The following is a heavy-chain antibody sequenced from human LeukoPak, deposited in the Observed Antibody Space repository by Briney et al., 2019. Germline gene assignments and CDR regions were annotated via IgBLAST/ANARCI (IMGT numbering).Heavy chain of an antibody. J-gene: IGHJ4*02. CDR2: ISYDGSNK. CDR3: ARDQVVGATLYYFDY. Sequence: GGSLRLSCAASGFTFSSYAMHWVRQAPGKGLEWVAVISYDGSNKYYADSVKGRFTISRDNSKNTLYLQMNSLRAEDTAVYYCARDQVVGATLYYFDYWGQGTLVTVSS. V-gene: IGHV3-30-3*01. CDR1: GFTFSSYA. D-gene: IGHD1-26*01.